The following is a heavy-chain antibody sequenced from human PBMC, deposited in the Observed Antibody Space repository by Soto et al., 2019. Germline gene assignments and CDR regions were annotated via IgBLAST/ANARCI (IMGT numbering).Heavy chain of an antibody. J-gene: IGHJ4*02. CDR3: TTGFRWFGEF. V-gene: IGHV3-15*01. D-gene: IGHD3-10*01. Sequence: EVQLVESGGGLVKPGGSLRLSCAASEFTFSNAWVTWVRQAPGKGLEWVGRIKSNSDGGTTDYAAPVEGRFTVSRDDSTITLYLQMNSLKTEDTAIYYCTTGFRWFGEFWGQGTLVTVSS. CDR2: IKSNSDGGTT. CDR1: EFTFSNAW.